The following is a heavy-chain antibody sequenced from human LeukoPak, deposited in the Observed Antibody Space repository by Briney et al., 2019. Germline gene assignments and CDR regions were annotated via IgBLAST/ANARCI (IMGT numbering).Heavy chain of an antibody. CDR2: IYHSGST. V-gene: IGHV4-38-2*02. Sequence: PSETLSLTCTVSGYSISSGYYWGWIRQPPGKGLEWIGSIYHSGSTYYNPSLKSRVTISVDTSKNQFSLKLSSVTAADTAVYYCAREYSSSSNPYYYYYYMDVWGKGTTVTVSS. J-gene: IGHJ6*03. CDR1: GYSISSGYY. CDR3: AREYSSSSNPYYYYYYMDV. D-gene: IGHD6-6*01.